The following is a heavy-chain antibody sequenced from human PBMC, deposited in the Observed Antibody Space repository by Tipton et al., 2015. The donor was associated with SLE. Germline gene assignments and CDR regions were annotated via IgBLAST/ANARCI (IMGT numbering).Heavy chain of an antibody. D-gene: IGHD1-26*01. CDR3: ARGGNISGSYYAVDY. J-gene: IGHJ4*02. Sequence: TLSLTCAVYGGSFSGYYWSWIRQPPGKGLEWIGEINHSGSTNYNPSLKSRVTISVDTSKNQFSLKLSSVTAADTAVYYCARGGNISGSYYAVDYWGQGTLVTVSS. V-gene: IGHV4-34*01. CDR2: INHSGST. CDR1: GGSFSGYY.